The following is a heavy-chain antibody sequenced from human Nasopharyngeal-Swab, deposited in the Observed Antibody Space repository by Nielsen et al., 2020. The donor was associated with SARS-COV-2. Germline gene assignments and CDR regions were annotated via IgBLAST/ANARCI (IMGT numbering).Heavy chain of an antibody. V-gene: IGHV1-69*13. CDR3: AISVSGSYSPFDY. CDR2: IIPIFGTA. CDR1: GGTFSSYA. J-gene: IGHJ4*02. D-gene: IGHD1-26*01. Sequence: SVKVSCKASGGTFSSYAISWVRQAPGQGLERMGGIIPIFGTANYAQKFQGRVTITADESTSTAYMELSSLRSEDTAVYYCAISVSGSYSPFDYWGQGTLVTVSS.